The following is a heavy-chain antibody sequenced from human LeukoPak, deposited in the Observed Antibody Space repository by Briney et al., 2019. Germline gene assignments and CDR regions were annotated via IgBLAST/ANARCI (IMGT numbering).Heavy chain of an antibody. CDR3: AKVRDYYDSSAMFY. CDR1: GFTFGDYY. Sequence: GGSLRLSCAASGFTFGDYYMSWIRQAPGKGLEWVSYISNSGSVTYNADSVKGRFIISRDNAKNSLDLQMNSLRDEDTAVYYCAKVRDYYDSSAMFYWGQGTLVTVSS. CDR2: ISNSGSVT. D-gene: IGHD3-22*01. V-gene: IGHV3-11*01. J-gene: IGHJ4*02.